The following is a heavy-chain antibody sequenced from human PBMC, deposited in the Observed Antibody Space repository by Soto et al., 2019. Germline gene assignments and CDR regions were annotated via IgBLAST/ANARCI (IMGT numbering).Heavy chain of an antibody. CDR3: AKPTGYSSSWYYYGMDV. V-gene: IGHV3-30*18. CDR2: ISYDGSNK. Sequence: GGSLRLSCAASGFTFSSYGMHWVRQAPGKGLEWVAVISYDGSNKYYADSVKDRFTISRDNSKNTLYLQMNSLRAEDTAVYYCAKPTGYSSSWYYYGMDVWGQGTTVTVSS. D-gene: IGHD6-13*01. J-gene: IGHJ6*02. CDR1: GFTFSSYG.